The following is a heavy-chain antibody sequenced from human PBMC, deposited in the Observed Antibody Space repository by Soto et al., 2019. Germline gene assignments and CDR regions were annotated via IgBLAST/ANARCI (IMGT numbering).Heavy chain of an antibody. CDR1: GFTFSSYS. Sequence: EVQLVESGGGLVKPGGSLRLSCAASGFTFSSYSMNWVRQAPGKGLEWVSSISGSGGSTYYADSVKGRFTISRDNSKNTLYLQMNSLRAEDTAVYYCARGAVTTSWNYFDYWGQGTLVTVSS. D-gene: IGHD4-17*01. V-gene: IGHV3-23*04. J-gene: IGHJ4*02. CDR2: ISGSGGST. CDR3: ARGAVTTSWNYFDY.